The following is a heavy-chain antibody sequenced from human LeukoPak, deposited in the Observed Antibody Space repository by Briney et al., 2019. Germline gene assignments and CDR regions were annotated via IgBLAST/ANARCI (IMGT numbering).Heavy chain of an antibody. D-gene: IGHD3-16*01. V-gene: IGHV1-2*02. CDR2: INPNSGGT. J-gene: IGHJ5*02. Sequence: GASVKVSCKASGYTFTGYYMHWVRQAPGQGLEWMGWINPNSGGTNYAQKFQGRVTMTRDTSISTAYMELSSLRSEDTAVYYCARGRIWGMEFANWFDPWGQGTLVTVSS. CDR3: ARGRIWGMEFANWFDP. CDR1: GYTFTGYY.